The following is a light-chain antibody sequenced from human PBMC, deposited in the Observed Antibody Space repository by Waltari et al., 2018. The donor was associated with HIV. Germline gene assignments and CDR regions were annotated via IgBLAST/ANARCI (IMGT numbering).Light chain of an antibody. CDR3: SSYAGSNNLV. CDR2: EVS. J-gene: IGLJ2*01. Sequence: QSVLTQPPSASGAPGQSVTIPCTGTRSADGGYHYVSWYQQHPGKAPNRMIYEVSKRPSGVPDRFSGSKSGNTASLTVSGLQAEDEADYYCSSYAGSNNLVFGGGTKLTVL. V-gene: IGLV2-8*01. CDR1: RSADGGYHY.